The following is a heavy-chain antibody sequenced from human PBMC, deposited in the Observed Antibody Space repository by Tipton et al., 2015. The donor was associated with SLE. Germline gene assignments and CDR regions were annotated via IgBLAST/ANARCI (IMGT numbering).Heavy chain of an antibody. CDR1: GIPFGSYG. D-gene: IGHD3-16*01. Sequence: SLRLSCAASGIPFGSYGMHWVRQAPGKGLEWVASITYDGSDNDYADSVKGRFTISRDNSKKTLYLQMNSLRVEDTAVYYGARGLGKWYFDLWGRGTLVTVSS. V-gene: IGHV3-33*05. CDR3: ARGLGKWYFDL. CDR2: ITYDGSDN. J-gene: IGHJ2*01.